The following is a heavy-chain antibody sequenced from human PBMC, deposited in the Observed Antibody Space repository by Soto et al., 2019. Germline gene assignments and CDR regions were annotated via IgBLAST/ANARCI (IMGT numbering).Heavy chain of an antibody. CDR2: IVVGSGNT. CDR3: AAARTNSGSYYGTDAFDI. J-gene: IGHJ3*02. V-gene: IGHV1-58*01. D-gene: IGHD1-26*01. Sequence: SVKVSCKASGLTFTSSAVQWVRQARGQRLEWIGWIVVGSGNTNYAQKFQERVTITRDMSTSTADMELSSLRSEDTAVYYCAAARTNSGSYYGTDAFDIWGQGTMVTVSS. CDR1: GLTFTSSA.